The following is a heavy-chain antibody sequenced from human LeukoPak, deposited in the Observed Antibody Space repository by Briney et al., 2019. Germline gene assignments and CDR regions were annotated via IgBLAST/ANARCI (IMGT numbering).Heavy chain of an antibody. Sequence: PGGSLRLSCAASGFTFSSYWMSWVRQAPGKGLEWVANIKQDGSEKYYVDSVKGRFTISRDNAKNSLYLQMNSLRAEDTAVYYCARGSIAAAGIPDYWGQGTLVTVSS. CDR3: ARGSIAAAGIPDY. CDR1: GFTFSSYW. D-gene: IGHD6-13*01. V-gene: IGHV3-7*01. J-gene: IGHJ4*02. CDR2: IKQDGSEK.